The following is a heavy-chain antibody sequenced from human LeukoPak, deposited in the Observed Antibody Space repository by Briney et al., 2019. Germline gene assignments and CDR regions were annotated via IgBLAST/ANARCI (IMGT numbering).Heavy chain of an antibody. Sequence: ASVKVSCKASGGTFSSYAISWVRQAPGQGLEWMGRIIPIFGIANYAQKFQGRVTITADKSTSTAYMELSNLRSEDTAVYYCARSCRGLWFGENYYYYGMDVWGQGTTVTVSS. CDR1: GGTFSSYA. CDR2: IIPIFGIA. D-gene: IGHD3-10*01. CDR3: ARSCRGLWFGENYYYYGMDV. V-gene: IGHV1-69*04. J-gene: IGHJ6*02.